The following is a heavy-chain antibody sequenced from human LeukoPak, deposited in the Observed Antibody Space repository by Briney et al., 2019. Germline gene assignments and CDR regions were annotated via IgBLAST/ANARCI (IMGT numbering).Heavy chain of an antibody. CDR3: ARATVQYCSSTSCSTHRYFDY. D-gene: IGHD2-2*02. Sequence: GESLKISCKGSGYSFTSYWIGWVRQMPGKGLEWMGIIYPGDSGTRYSPSFQGQVTISADKSISTAYLQWSSLKASDTAMYYCARATVQYCSSTSCSTHRYFDYWGQGTLVTVSS. V-gene: IGHV5-51*01. CDR1: GYSFTSYW. J-gene: IGHJ4*02. CDR2: IYPGDSGT.